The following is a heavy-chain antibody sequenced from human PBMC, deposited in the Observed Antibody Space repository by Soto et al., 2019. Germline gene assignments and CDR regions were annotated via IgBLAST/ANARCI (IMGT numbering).Heavy chain of an antibody. CDR1: GFTFSIYS. CDR3: ATFDAHAFDI. J-gene: IGHJ3*02. CDR2: IIGSGFST. Sequence: GSLRLSCAASGFTFSIYSMSWVRQAPGKGLDLVSAIIGSGFSTYXXDSVKGRXXISRYNSKIRXYLQMXVVIADDTAVYYCATFDAHAFDIWRQGTMVTVS. V-gene: IGHV3-23*01.